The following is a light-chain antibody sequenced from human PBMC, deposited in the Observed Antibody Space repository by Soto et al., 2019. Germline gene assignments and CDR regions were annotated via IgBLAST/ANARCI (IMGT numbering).Light chain of an antibody. CDR1: QSVSSN. CDR3: QERSDWVT. V-gene: IGKV3-11*01. CDR2: DAS. Sequence: EIVLTQSPATLSLSPGERAILSCRASQSVSSNLAWYQQKPGRAPMLLIYDASNRPPGIPARFSASGSGTDFTLTISSLEPEDFAVYYCQERSDWVTFGPGTKVDI. J-gene: IGKJ3*01.